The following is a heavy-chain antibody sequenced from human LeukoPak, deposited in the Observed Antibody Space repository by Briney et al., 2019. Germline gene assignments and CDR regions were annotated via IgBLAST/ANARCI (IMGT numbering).Heavy chain of an antibody. D-gene: IGHD6-13*01. Sequence: SETLSLTCTVSGGSISSGDYDWGWIRQPPGKGLEWIEYIYYSGSTYYNPSRKSPVTISVDTSEHQFSLKLSSVPAADTAVYYCARDKRIAAAGTWFDPWGQGTLVTVSS. J-gene: IGHJ5*02. V-gene: IGHV4-30-4*01. CDR1: GGSISSGDYD. CDR3: ARDKRIAAAGTWFDP. CDR2: IYYSGST.